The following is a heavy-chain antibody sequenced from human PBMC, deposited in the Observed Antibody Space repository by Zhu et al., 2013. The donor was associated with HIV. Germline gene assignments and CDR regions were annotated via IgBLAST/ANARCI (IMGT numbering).Heavy chain of an antibody. D-gene: IGHD1-26*01. CDR2: INPSGGST. J-gene: IGHJ5*02. V-gene: IGHV1-46*01. CDR3: AREMAVGATRDWFDP. Sequence: QVQLVQSGAEVKKPGSSVKVSCKASGYTFTSYYMHWVRQAPGQGLEWMGIINPSGGSTSYAQKFQGRVTMTRDTSTSTVYMELSSLRSEDTAVYYCAREMAVGATRDWFDPWGQGTLVTVSS. CDR1: GYTFTSYY.